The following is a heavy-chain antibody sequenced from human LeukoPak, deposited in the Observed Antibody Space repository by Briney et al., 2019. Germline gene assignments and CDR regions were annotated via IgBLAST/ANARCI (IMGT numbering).Heavy chain of an antibody. V-gene: IGHV1-2*04. Sequence: ASVKVSCKASGYTFTGYYMHWVRQAPGQGLEWMGWINPNSGGINYAQKFQGWVTMTRDTSISTAYMELSRLRSDDTAVYYCARVGTTVTPIYYFDYWGQGTLVTVSS. J-gene: IGHJ4*02. CDR2: INPNSGGI. CDR1: GYTFTGYY. D-gene: IGHD4-17*01. CDR3: ARVGTTVTPIYYFDY.